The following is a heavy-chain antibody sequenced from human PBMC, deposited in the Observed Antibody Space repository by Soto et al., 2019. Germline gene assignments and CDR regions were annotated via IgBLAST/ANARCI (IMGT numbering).Heavy chain of an antibody. V-gene: IGHV4-59*01. Sequence: PSETLSLTCTVSGGSISSYYWSWIRQPPGKGLEWIGYIYYSGSTNYNPSLKSRVTISVDTSKNQFSLKLSSVTAADTAVYYCARECKTPSSSWVDPWRQSPLVTVS. CDR2: IYYSGST. CDR1: GGSISSYY. J-gene: IGHJ5*02. CDR3: ARECKTPSSSWVDP.